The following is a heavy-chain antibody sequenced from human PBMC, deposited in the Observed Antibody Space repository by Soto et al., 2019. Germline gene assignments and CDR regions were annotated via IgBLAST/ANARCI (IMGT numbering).Heavy chain of an antibody. CDR1: GGSISSGGYY. CDR3: ARDGRDYDSSGYYFGY. Sequence: SETLSLTCTVSGGSISSGGYYWSWIRQHPGKGLEWIGYIYYSGSTYYNPSLKSRVTISVDTSKNQFSLKLSSVTAADTAVYYCARDGRDYDSSGYYFGYWGQGTLVTVSS. V-gene: IGHV4-31*03. J-gene: IGHJ4*02. D-gene: IGHD3-22*01. CDR2: IYYSGST.